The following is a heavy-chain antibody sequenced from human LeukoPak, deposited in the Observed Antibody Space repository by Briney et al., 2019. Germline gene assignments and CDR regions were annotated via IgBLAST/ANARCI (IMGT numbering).Heavy chain of an antibody. CDR1: RGTFSSYA. CDR3: ARVVVGAIDY. V-gene: IGHV1-69*04. D-gene: IGHD1-26*01. Sequence: PVKVSCKASRGTFSSYAISWVRQAPGQGLEWMGRIIPIFGIANYAQKFQGRVTITADKSTSTAYMELSSLRSEDTAVYYCARVVVGAIDYWGQGTLVTVSS. J-gene: IGHJ4*02. CDR2: IIPIFGIA.